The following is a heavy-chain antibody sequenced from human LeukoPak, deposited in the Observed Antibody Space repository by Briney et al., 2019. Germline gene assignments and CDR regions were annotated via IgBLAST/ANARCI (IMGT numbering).Heavy chain of an antibody. V-gene: IGHV1-69*06. J-gene: IGHJ4*02. Sequence: GASVKVSCKASGGTFSSYAISWVRQAPGQGLEWMGGIIPLFGTANYAQKFQGRVTITAEKSTRTAYMELRGLRSEDTAVYYCARARVKGPYWEVFDYWGQGTLVTVSS. CDR2: IIPLFGTA. CDR1: GGTFSSYA. CDR3: ARARVKGPYWEVFDY. D-gene: IGHD2-8*02.